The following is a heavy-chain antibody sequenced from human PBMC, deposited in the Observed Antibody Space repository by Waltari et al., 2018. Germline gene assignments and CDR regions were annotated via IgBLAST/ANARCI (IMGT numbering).Heavy chain of an antibody. V-gene: IGHV1-69*04. CDR2: IIPILGIA. D-gene: IGHD6-13*01. Sequence: QVQLVQSGAEVKKPGSSVKVSCKASGGTFSSYAISWVRQAPGQGLEWMGRIIPILGIANHDQKFQGRVTITADKSTSTAYMGLSSLRSEDTAVYYCAGAGYSSSWYVWFDPWGQGTLVTVSS. J-gene: IGHJ5*02. CDR3: AGAGYSSSWYVWFDP. CDR1: GGTFSSYA.